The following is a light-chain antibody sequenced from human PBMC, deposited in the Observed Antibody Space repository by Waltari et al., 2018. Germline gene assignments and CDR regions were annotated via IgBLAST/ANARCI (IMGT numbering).Light chain of an antibody. V-gene: IGKV1-39*01. CDR3: QQSYSTPPYT. Sequence: DIQMTQSPSSLSASVGDRVTIPCRASQSISSDLNWYQQKPGKAPKLLIYAASSLQSGVPSRFSGSGSGTDFTLTISSLQPEDFATYYCQQSYSTPPYTFGQGTKLEIK. CDR2: AAS. CDR1: QSISSD. J-gene: IGKJ2*01.